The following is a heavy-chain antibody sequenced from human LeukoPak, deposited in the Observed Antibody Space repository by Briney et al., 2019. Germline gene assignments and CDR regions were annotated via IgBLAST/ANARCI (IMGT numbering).Heavy chain of an antibody. CDR1: GFTFSSYA. J-gene: IGHJ4*02. Sequence: GGSLRLSCAASGFTFSSYAMSWVRQAPGKGLEWVSAISGSGGSTYYADSVKGRFTISRDNSKNTLYLQMNSLRAEDTAVYYCATEGYYYDSSDRSYFDYWGQGTLVTVSS. CDR2: ISGSGGST. CDR3: ATEGYYYDSSDRSYFDY. D-gene: IGHD3-22*01. V-gene: IGHV3-23*01.